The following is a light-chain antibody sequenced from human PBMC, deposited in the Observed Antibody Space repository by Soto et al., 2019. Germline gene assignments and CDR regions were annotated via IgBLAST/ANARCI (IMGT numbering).Light chain of an antibody. CDR2: DAS. V-gene: IGKV3-11*01. CDR1: QSVSSN. Sequence: EVVMTQSPATLSVSPGERATLSCRASQSVSSNLAWYQQKPGQAPRLLIYDASNRATGIPARFSGGGSGTDLTLTISSLEPEDFAVYYCQHREDWPLTFGGGTKVDIK. CDR3: QHREDWPLT. J-gene: IGKJ4*01.